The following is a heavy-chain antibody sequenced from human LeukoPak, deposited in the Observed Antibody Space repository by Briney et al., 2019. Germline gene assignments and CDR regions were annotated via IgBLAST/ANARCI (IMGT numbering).Heavy chain of an antibody. CDR1: GYSFNTYW. V-gene: IGHV5-51*01. CDR2: IYPGDSDT. CDR3: ARRQGCSTSSCPPDS. Sequence: GESLKISCRGSGYSFNTYWIGWVRQMSGKGLEWMGIIYPGDSDTRYSPSFRGQVTMSADKSINTAYLQWSSLKASDTAMYFCARRQGCSTSSCPPDSWGQGTLVTVSS. D-gene: IGHD2-2*01. J-gene: IGHJ4*02.